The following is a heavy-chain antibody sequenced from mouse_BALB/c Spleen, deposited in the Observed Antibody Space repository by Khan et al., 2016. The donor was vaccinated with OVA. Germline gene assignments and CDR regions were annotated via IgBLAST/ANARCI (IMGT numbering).Heavy chain of an antibody. CDR3: ARGNYYGYYFDY. V-gene: IGHV3-2*02. D-gene: IGHD1-1*01. J-gene: IGHJ2*01. Sequence: LEESGPGLVKPSQSLSLTCTVTGYSITSGYAWNWIRQFPGNKLEWMCYISYSGVTSYTPSLKSRISITRDTSKNQFFLQLNSVTTEDTATYYCARGNYYGYYFDYWGQGTTLTVSS. CDR2: ISYSGVT. CDR1: GYSITSGYA.